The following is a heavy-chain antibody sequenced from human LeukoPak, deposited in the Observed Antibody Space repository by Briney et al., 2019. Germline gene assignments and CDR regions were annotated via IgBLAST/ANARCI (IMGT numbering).Heavy chain of an antibody. V-gene: IGHV4-34*01. D-gene: IGHD6-6*01. J-gene: IGHJ3*02. CDR2: INHSGST. CDR1: GGSFSGYY. Sequence: PSETLSLTCAVYGGSFSGYYWSWIRQPPGKGLEWIGEINHSGSTNYNPSLKSRVTISVDTSKNQFSLKLSSVTAADTAVYYCARTSIAARRANAFDIWGQGQWSPSLQ. CDR3: ARTSIAARRANAFDI.